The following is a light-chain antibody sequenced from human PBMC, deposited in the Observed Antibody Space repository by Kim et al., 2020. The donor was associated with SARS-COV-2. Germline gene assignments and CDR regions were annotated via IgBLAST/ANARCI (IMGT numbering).Light chain of an antibody. CDR3: SSYAGTNNFYV. Sequence: QSVTSSCTGTRSDVGGYNFVSWHQQHPGKAPKLIIYDVNKRPSGVPNRFSGSKSGNTASLTVSGLQAEDEADYYCSSYAGTNNFYVFGTGTKVTVL. CDR2: DVN. V-gene: IGLV2-8*01. CDR1: RSDVGGYNF. J-gene: IGLJ1*01.